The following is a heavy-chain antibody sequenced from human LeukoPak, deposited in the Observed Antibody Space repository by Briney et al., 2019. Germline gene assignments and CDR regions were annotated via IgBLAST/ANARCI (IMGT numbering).Heavy chain of an antibody. D-gene: IGHD6-19*01. CDR3: ARDWNYSSGWYGIAAAFDI. J-gene: IGHJ3*02. Sequence: PGGSLRLSCAASGFTVSSNYMSWVRQAPGKGLEWVSVIYSGGSTYYADSVKGRFTISRDNSKNTLYLQMNSLRAEDTAVYYCARDWNYSSGWYGIAAAFDIWGQGTMVTVSS. CDR2: IYSGGST. CDR1: GFTVSSNY. V-gene: IGHV3-53*01.